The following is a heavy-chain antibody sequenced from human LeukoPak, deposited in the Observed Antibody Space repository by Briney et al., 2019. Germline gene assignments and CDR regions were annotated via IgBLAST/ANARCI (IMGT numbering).Heavy chain of an antibody. CDR3: AKLVNGYNFDY. CDR1: GFSFNQNY. CDR2: IYSGGST. Sequence: GGSLRLSCAPSGFSFNQNYMNWVRQAPGKGLEWVSVIYSGGSTYYADSVKGRFTISRDNSKNTLYLQMNSLRAEDTAVYYCAKLVNGYNFDYWGQGTLVTVSS. D-gene: IGHD5-24*01. J-gene: IGHJ4*02. V-gene: IGHV3-66*02.